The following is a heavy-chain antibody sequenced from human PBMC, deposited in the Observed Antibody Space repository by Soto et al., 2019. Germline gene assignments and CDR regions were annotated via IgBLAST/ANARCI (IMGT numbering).Heavy chain of an antibody. CDR2: ISGSGGST. D-gene: IGHD2-2*01. J-gene: IGHJ6*02. Sequence: PGGSLRLSCAAPGVSFSSYAMTWVRQAPGKGLEWVSAISGSGGSTYYADSVKGRFTISRDNSKNTLYLQMNSLRAEDTALYYCAKRGALGYCSSTSCYDGMDVWGHGTTVTVS. V-gene: IGHV3-23*01. CDR3: AKRGALGYCSSTSCYDGMDV. CDR1: GVSFSSYA.